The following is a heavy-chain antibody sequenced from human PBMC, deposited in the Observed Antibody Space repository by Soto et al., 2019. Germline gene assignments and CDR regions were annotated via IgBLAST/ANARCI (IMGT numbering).Heavy chain of an antibody. V-gene: IGHV4-34*01. CDR2: INHSGST. Sequence: WETLSLTCAVFGGSFGGYCCSWIRQPPGKGLEWIGEINHSGSTNYNPSLKSRVTISVDTSKNQFSLKLSSVTAADTAVYYCARIHLGELSALDYWGQGTLVTVSS. J-gene: IGHJ4*02. CDR1: GGSFGGYC. D-gene: IGHD3-16*02. CDR3: ARIHLGELSALDY.